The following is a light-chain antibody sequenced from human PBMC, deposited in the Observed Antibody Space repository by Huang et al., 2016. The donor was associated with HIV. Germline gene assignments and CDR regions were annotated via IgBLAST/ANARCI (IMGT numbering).Light chain of an antibody. V-gene: IGKV1-39*01. CDR2: GAS. J-gene: IGKJ2*01. CDR3: QQSVKTPRT. CDR1: QNINKY. Sequence: DIQLTQSPSSLSASVGDRVTITCRASQNINKYLNWYQQQPGKAPKLLISGASTLQSVVPSACSGSGSGTDFTLTISSLQPEDSAVYFCQQSVKTPRTFGQGTKLEI.